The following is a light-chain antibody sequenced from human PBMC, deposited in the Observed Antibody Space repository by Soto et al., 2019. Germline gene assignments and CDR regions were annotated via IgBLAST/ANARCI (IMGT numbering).Light chain of an antibody. CDR2: DVD. V-gene: IGLV2-11*01. CDR1: SSDVGGYDF. J-gene: IGLJ2*01. CDR3: CSYAGSYNL. Sequence: QSVLTQPRSVSGSPGQSVTISCTGTSSDVGGYDFVSWYQQHPGKVPKLMIYDVDKRPSGVPDRFSGSQSGSTASLTISGLQAEDEADYYCCSYAGSYNLFGGGTKLTVL.